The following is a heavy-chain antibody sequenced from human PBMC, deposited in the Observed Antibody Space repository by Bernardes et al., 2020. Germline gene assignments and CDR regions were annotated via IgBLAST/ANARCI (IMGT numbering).Heavy chain of an antibody. J-gene: IGHJ4*02. CDR2: VNPNSGGN. Sequence: EQVPYQACRWCVIGYYMHWVGQAPGQGREGVGWVNPNSGGNNHAQKFQDRVTMTRDTSISTAYMDLSRLRSDDTAVYYCSRDGGSYYDSLTGYNEVYFDYWGQGALVTVSS. CDR1: RWCVIGYY. D-gene: IGHD3-9*01. CDR3: SRDGGSYYDSLTGYNEVYFDY. V-gene: IGHV1-2*02.